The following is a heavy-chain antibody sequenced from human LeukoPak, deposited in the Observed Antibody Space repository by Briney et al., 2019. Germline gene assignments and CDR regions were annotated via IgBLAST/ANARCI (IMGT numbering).Heavy chain of an antibody. CDR2: TSGSGSNT. CDR3: AAGEWVVQADY. D-gene: IGHD6-19*01. Sequence: GGSLRLSCAASGFTFSSYAMSWVRQAPGKGLEWVSATSGSGSNTYYADSVKGRLTDHKNNSKNTLYLQMNNLRAEHTAVYYRAAGEWVVQADYWGQGTLVTVSS. J-gene: IGHJ4*02. V-gene: IGHV3-23*01. CDR1: GFTFSSYA.